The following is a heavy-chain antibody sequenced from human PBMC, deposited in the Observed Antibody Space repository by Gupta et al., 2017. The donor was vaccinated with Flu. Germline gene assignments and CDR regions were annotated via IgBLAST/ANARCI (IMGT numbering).Heavy chain of an antibody. CDR1: GFTFSDYY. J-gene: IGHJ4*02. Sequence: EVQLVESGGGLVQPGGSLRLSCAASGFTFSDYYMDWVRQAPGKGLEGVGRIKDKGNSYATQYAASVKGRLAISRDDSKNSLYLQMNSLKSEDTAVYYCARAYNTGYHSPGYWGQGALVTVSS. CDR2: IKDKGNSYAT. V-gene: IGHV3-72*01. D-gene: IGHD5-12*01. CDR3: ARAYNTGYHSPGY.